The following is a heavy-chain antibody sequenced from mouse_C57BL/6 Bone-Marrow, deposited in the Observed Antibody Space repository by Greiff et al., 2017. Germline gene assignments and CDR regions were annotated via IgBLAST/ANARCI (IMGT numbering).Heavy chain of an antibody. CDR1: GYTFTSYG. J-gene: IGHJ1*03. V-gene: IGHV1-81*01. CDR3: ARLKGTTAPYWYFDV. Sequence: VHLVESGAELARPGASVKLSCKASGYTFTSYGISWVKQRTGQGLEWIGEIYPRSGNTYYNEKFKGKATLTADKSSSTAYMELRRLTSEDSAVYFCARLKGTTAPYWYFDVWGTGTTVTVSS. CDR2: IYPRSGNT. D-gene: IGHD1-2*01.